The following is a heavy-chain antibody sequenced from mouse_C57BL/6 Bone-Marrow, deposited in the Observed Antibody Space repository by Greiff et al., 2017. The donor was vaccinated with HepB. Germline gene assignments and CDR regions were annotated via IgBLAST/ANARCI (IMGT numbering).Heavy chain of an antibody. J-gene: IGHJ4*01. CDR3: ARETAYYSNLYAMDY. V-gene: IGHV3-6*01. CDR1: GYSITSGYY. D-gene: IGHD2-5*01. CDR2: ISYDGSN. Sequence: VQLKESGPGLVKPSQSLSLTCSVTGYSITSGYYWNWIRQFPGNKLEWMGYISYDGSNNYNPSLKNRISITRDTSKNQFFLKLNSVTTEDTATYYCARETAYYSNLYAMDYWGQGTSVTVSS.